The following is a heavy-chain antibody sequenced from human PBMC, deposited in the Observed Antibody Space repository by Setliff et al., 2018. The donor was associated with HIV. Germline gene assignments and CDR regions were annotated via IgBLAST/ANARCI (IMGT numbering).Heavy chain of an antibody. CDR2: IYYSGRT. CDR3: ARGLMSYNFWGGRNDYHYMDV. Sequence: SETLSLTCSVSGGSISGYYWNWIRQPPGKGLEWIGCIYYSGRTTYNSSLKSRVTISLDTSKKQFSLKLNSVTAADTAVYYCARGLMSYNFWGGRNDYHYMDVWGKGTXXTVSS. CDR1: GGSISGYY. J-gene: IGHJ6*03. D-gene: IGHD3-3*01. V-gene: IGHV4-59*01.